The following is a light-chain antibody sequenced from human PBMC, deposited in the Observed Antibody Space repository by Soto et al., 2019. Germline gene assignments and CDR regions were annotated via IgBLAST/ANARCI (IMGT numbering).Light chain of an antibody. V-gene: IGLV2-11*01. Sequence: HCALLQPRSVYGAAVRAVTLSCHDTSSDVCGYNYVSWYQQHPGKARKLMIYDVSKRPSGVPDRFSGSKSGNTASLTISGLQAEDEADYYCCSYAGTYTSPYVFGTGTKVTVL. J-gene: IGLJ1*01. CDR3: CSYAGTYTSPYV. CDR2: DVS. CDR1: SSDVCGYNY.